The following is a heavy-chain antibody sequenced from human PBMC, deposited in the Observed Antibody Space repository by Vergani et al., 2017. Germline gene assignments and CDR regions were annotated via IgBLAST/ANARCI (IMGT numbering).Heavy chain of an antibody. CDR3: ARDRGSDTAMVPYYYYGIDV. J-gene: IGHJ6*02. V-gene: IGHV4-31*03. D-gene: IGHD5-18*01. CDR1: GGSISSGGYY. Sequence: QVQLQESGPGLVKPSQTLSLTCTVSGGSISSGGYYWSWIRQHPGTGLAWIGYIYYSGSTYYNPSLQCRVTISVETSKNQFSLKLSSVTAADTAVYYCARDRGSDTAMVPYYYYGIDVWGQGTTVTVSS. CDR2: IYYSGST.